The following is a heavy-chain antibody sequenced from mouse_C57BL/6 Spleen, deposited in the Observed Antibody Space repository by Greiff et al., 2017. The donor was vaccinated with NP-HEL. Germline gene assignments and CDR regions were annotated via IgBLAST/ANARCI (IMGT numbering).Heavy chain of an antibody. D-gene: IGHD3-2*02. CDR1: GYTFTSYW. J-gene: IGHJ3*01. CDR2: INPSSGYT. V-gene: IGHV1-7*01. CDR3: ARSETAQAPFAY. Sequence: VQLQESGAELAKPGASVKLSCKASGYTFTSYWMPWVKQRPGQGLEWIGYINPSSGYTKYHQKFKDKATLTADKSSSTAYMQLSSLTYEDSAVYYCARSETAQAPFAYWGQGTLVTVSA.